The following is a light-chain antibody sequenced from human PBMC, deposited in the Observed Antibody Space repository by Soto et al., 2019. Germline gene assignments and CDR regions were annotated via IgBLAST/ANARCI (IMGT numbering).Light chain of an antibody. CDR1: SSDVGDNKF. J-gene: IGLJ2*01. CDR3: SSYTSSTTLV. CDR2: EVY. Sequence: QSVLTQPASVSGSPGQSITISCTGTSSDVGDNKFVSWYQQHPDKAPKLLIYEVYHRPSGVSDHFYGSKSGNMASLTISGLQAEDEADYYCSSYTSSTTLVFGGGTKLTVL. V-gene: IGLV2-14*01.